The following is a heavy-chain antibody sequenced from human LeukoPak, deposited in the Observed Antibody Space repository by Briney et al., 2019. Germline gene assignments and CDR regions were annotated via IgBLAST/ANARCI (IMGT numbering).Heavy chain of an antibody. CDR2: INAGNGNT. D-gene: IGHD3-22*01. Sequence: ASVKVSCKASGYTFTSYAMHWVRQAPGQRLEWMGWINAGNGNTKYSQKFQGRVTITRDTSASTAYMELSSLRSEDTAVYYCARIGSNMDYDNSGDFDYWGQGTLVTVSS. CDR3: ARIGSNMDYDNSGDFDY. V-gene: IGHV1-3*01. CDR1: GYTFTSYA. J-gene: IGHJ4*02.